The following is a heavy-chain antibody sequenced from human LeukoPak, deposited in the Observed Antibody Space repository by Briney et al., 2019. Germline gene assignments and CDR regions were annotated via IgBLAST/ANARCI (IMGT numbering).Heavy chain of an antibody. CDR1: GYTFTSYG. V-gene: IGHV1-18*01. CDR3: ARVPSLKTYDSSGYRDY. CDR2: ISAYNGNT. Sequence: ASVKVSCKASGYTFTSYGISWVRQAPEQGLEWMGWISAYNGNTNYAQKPQGRVTMTTDTSTSTAYMELRSLRSDDTAVYYCARVPSLKTYDSSGYRDYWGQGTLVTVSS. D-gene: IGHD3-22*01. J-gene: IGHJ4*02.